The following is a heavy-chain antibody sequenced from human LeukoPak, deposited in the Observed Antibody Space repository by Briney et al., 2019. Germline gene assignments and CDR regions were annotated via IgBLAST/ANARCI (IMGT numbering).Heavy chain of an antibody. CDR2: IIPIFGTA. CDR3: ARGERGYSYGLYYYGMDV. Sequence: SVRVSCKASGGTFSSYAISWVRQAPGQGLEWMGGIIPIFGTANYAQKFQGRVTITADESTSTAYMELRSLRSDDTAVYYCARGERGYSYGLYYYGMDVWGQGTTVTVSS. CDR1: GGTFSSYA. D-gene: IGHD5-18*01. J-gene: IGHJ6*02. V-gene: IGHV1-69*01.